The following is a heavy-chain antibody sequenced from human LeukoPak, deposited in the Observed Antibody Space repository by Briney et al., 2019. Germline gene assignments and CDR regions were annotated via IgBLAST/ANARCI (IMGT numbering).Heavy chain of an antibody. V-gene: IGHV1-69*04. D-gene: IGHD1-20*01. CDR3: ASPVNWMEGGDYYGMDV. CDR2: IIPILGIA. CDR1: RGTFSSYA. J-gene: IGHJ6*02. Sequence: ASVKVSCKASRGTFSSYAISWVRQAPGQGLEWMGRIIPILGIANYAQKFQGRVTITADKSTSTAYMELSSLRSEDTAVYYCASPVNWMEGGDYYGMDVWGQGTTVTVSS.